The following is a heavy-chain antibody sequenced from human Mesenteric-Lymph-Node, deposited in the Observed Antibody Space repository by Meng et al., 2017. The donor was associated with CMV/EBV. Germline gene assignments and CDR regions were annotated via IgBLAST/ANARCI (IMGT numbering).Heavy chain of an antibody. Sequence: GESLKISCVASGFILSSYEMIWVRQAPGKGLEWVSYISSTGSTVYYADSVEGRFTISRDNAKNSLYLQMNSLRAEDTAIYYCARDPDHYYYGMDVWGQGTTVTVSS. CDR1: GFILSSYE. J-gene: IGHJ6*02. CDR3: ARDPDHYYYGMDV. V-gene: IGHV3-48*03. CDR2: ISSTGSTV.